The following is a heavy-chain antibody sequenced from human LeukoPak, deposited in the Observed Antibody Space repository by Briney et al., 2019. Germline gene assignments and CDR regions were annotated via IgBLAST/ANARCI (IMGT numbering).Heavy chain of an antibody. J-gene: IGHJ3*02. Sequence: SETLSLTCAVYGGSFSGYYWSWIRQPPGKGLEWIGEINHSGSTNYNPSLKSRVTISVDTSKNQFSLKLRSVTAADTAVYYCARVGGTYAFDIWGQGTMATVS. CDR2: INHSGST. V-gene: IGHV4-34*01. CDR3: ARVGGTYAFDI. CDR1: GGSFSGYY. D-gene: IGHD2-15*01.